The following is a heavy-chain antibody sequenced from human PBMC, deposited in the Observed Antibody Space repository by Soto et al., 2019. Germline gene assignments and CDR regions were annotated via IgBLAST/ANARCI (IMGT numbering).Heavy chain of an antibody. CDR3: AKAPFDY. J-gene: IGHJ4*02. V-gene: IGHV3-30*18. Sequence: QVQLVESGGGVVQPGRSLRLSCAASGFTFNNCGMHWVRQAPGKGLEWVAILSYDGSDKYYADSVKGRFTISRDNSKNTLYLQMSSLRAEDTAVYYCAKAPFDYWGQGTLVTVSS. CDR1: GFTFNNCG. CDR2: LSYDGSDK.